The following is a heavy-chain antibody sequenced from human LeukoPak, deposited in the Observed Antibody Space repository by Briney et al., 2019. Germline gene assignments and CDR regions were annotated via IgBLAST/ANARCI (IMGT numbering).Heavy chain of an antibody. V-gene: IGHV3-53*01. CDR2: IYSGGST. J-gene: IGHJ3*02. Sequence: GGPLRLSCAASGFPVSSNYMSWVRQAPGKGLEWVSVIYSGGSTYYADSVKGRFTISRDNSKNTLYLQMNSLRAEDTAVYYCARDRYAWSYAFDIWGQGTMVTVSS. CDR1: GFPVSSNY. D-gene: IGHD1-1*01. CDR3: ARDRYAWSYAFDI.